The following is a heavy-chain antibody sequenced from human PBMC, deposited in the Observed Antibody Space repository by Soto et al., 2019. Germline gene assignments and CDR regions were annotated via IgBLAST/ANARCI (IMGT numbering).Heavy chain of an antibody. CDR3: AKSRYSDSSGDFYDY. D-gene: IGHD3-22*01. CDR1: GYTFVDYF. Sequence: EASVKVSCKTSGYTFVDYFIHWVRQAPGQGLEWMGIISLRHHSTSYAQKFQDRLSVTRDPSSTTIYMELNSLRAEDTAVYYCAKSRYSDSSGDFYDYWGQGTLVTVSS. V-gene: IGHV1-46*01. J-gene: IGHJ4*02. CDR2: ISLRHHST.